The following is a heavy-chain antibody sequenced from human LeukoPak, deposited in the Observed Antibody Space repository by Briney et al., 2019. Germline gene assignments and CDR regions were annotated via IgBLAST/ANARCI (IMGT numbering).Heavy chain of an antibody. V-gene: IGHV4-59*01. Sequence: PSETLSLTCTVSGGSISSYYWSWLRQPPGKGLEWIGYIYYSGSTNYNPSLKSRVTISVDTSKNQFSLKLSSVTAADTAVYYCARDRGSTSWPNYWYFDLWGRGTLVTVSS. CDR2: IYYSGST. CDR3: ARDRGSTSWPNYWYFDL. J-gene: IGHJ2*01. D-gene: IGHD2-2*01. CDR1: GGSISSYY.